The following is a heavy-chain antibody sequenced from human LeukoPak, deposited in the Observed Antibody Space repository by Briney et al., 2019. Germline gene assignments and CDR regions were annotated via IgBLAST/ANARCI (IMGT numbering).Heavy chain of an antibody. J-gene: IGHJ4*02. CDR1: GGSISSGGYS. V-gene: IGHV4-30-2*01. Sequence: PSQTLSLTCAVSGGSISSGGYSWSWIRQPPGKGLEWIGYIHVSGSTDYNPSLKSRVTISVDRSKNQFSLKLYSVTAADTAVYYCARGHFDSTPDYWGQGTLVTVSS. CDR2: IHVSGST. D-gene: IGHD3-22*01. CDR3: ARGHFDSTPDY.